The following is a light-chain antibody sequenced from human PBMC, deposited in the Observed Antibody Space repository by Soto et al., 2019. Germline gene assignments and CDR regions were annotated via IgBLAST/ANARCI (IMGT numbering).Light chain of an antibody. CDR3: QQYNSYST. V-gene: IGKV3-20*01. Sequence: EIVSTQSPGTLSLSPGERSTLSCRASQSVSNNYLAWYQQKPGQAPRLLIYGASNRATGIPDRFSGSGSGTDFTLTISSLQPDDFATYFCQQYNSYSTFGQGTKVDIK. CDR2: GAS. J-gene: IGKJ1*01. CDR1: QSVSNNY.